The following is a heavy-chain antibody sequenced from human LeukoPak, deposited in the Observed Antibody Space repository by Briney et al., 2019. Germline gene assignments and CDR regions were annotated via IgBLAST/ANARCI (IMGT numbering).Heavy chain of an antibody. CDR2: ISYDGSNK. CDR1: GFTFSSYA. D-gene: IGHD3-10*01. V-gene: IGHV3-30*04. CDR3: ARDGYGSGSYYNRHFDY. J-gene: IGHJ4*02. Sequence: QPGGSLRLSCAASGFTFSSYAMHWVRQAPGKGLEWVAVISYDGSNKYYADSVKGRFTISRDNSKNTLYLQMNSLRAEDTAVYYCARDGYGSGSYYNRHFDYWGQGTLVTVSS.